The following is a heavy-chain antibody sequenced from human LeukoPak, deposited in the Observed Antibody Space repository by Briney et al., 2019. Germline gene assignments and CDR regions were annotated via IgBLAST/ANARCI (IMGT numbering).Heavy chain of an antibody. V-gene: IGHV3-21*01. Sequence: PGGSLRLSCAASGFTFEEHGMSWVRQAPGKGLEWVSSISSSSSYIYYADSVKGRFTISRDNAKNSLYLQMNSLRAEDTAVYYCARDVLVWFGELLPIFDYWGQGTLVTVSS. CDR1: GFTFEEHG. J-gene: IGHJ4*02. D-gene: IGHD3-10*01. CDR3: ARDVLVWFGELLPIFDY. CDR2: ISSSSSYI.